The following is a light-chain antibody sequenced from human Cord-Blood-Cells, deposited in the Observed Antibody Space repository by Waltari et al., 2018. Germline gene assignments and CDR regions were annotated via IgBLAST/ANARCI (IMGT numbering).Light chain of an antibody. V-gene: IGLV2-14*01. J-gene: IGLJ3*02. CDR3: SSYTSSSSLEL. CDR1: SSDVGGYNY. CDR2: DVS. Sequence: QSARTQPASGSGSQGKATTTSGAGTSSDVGGYNYGSRYQQHPGNAPKLMIYDVSTRPARVSLRFSVSKSGNTASLTISGLQAEDDADYSCSSYTSSSSLELFGGGTKLSVL.